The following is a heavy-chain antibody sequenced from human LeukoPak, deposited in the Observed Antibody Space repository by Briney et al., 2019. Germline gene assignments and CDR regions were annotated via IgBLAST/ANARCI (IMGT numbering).Heavy chain of an antibody. D-gene: IGHD2-2*01. CDR2: ISAYNGNT. CDR1: GYTFTSYG. V-gene: IGHV1-18*01. CDR3: ARGAPSEEYIVVVTAAPLPYYFDY. J-gene: IGHJ4*02. Sequence: GASVKVSCKASGYTFTSYGISWVRQAPGQGLEWMGWISAYNGNTNYAQKLQGRVTMTTDTSTSTAYMELRSLRSDDTAVYYCARGAPSEEYIVVVTAAPLPYYFDYWGQGTLVTVSS.